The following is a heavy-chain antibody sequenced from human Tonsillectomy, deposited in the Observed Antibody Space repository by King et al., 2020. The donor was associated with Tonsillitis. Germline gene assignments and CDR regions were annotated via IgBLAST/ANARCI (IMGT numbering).Heavy chain of an antibody. CDR3: ASHRVTRDYYYGMDV. Sequence: QLQESGPGLVKPSQTLSLTCTVSGGSISSGGYYWSWIRQHPGKGLEWIGYIYYSGSTYYNPSLKSRVTISVDTSKNQFSLKLSSVTAADMAVYYCASHRVTRDYYYGMDVWGQGTTVTVSS. CDR2: IYYSGST. J-gene: IGHJ6*02. CDR1: GGSISSGGYY. D-gene: IGHD2-21*02. V-gene: IGHV4-31*03.